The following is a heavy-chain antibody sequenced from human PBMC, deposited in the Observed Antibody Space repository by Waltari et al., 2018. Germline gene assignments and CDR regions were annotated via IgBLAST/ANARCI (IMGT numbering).Heavy chain of an antibody. CDR2: FDPADGET. V-gene: IGHV1-24*01. CDR3: ARGIAAANYAFDH. CDR1: GYTLTELS. Sequence: QVQLVQSGAEVKKPGASVKVSCKVSGYTLTELSMHWVRQAPGKGLELLGGFDPADGETIYAQKYQGRVTMTEDTPTDTDYMTLRSLGSEDTAVYYCARGIAAANYAFDHWGQGTMVTVSS. J-gene: IGHJ3*01. D-gene: IGHD6-13*01.